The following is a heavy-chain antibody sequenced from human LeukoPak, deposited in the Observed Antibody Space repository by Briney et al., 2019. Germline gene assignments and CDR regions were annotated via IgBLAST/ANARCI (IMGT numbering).Heavy chain of an antibody. J-gene: IGHJ4*02. Sequence: SETLSLTCTVSGGSISSGDYYWSWIRQPPGKGLEWIGYIYYSGSTSYNSSLKSRVTISVDTSKNQFSLKLTSVTAADTAVYFCARTDYDILTGYPKTFDYWGQGALVTVPS. CDR3: ARTDYDILTGYPKTFDY. CDR2: IYYSGST. V-gene: IGHV4-30-4*01. D-gene: IGHD3-9*01. CDR1: GGSISSGDYY.